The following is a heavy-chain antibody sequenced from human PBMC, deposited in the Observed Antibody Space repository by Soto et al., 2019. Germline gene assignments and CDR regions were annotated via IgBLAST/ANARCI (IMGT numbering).Heavy chain of an antibody. Sequence: SQTLSLTCAISGDSVSSNDATWDWIRQSPSRGLEWLGRTYYRSRWQTDYAISVRSRISINPDTSKNTVYLQMNSLRGEDTAMIYCAGLGPYGSESYSFRYNGFDPWGQGTQVTVSS. V-gene: IGHV6-1*01. D-gene: IGHD3-10*01. CDR1: GDSVSSNDAT. CDR3: AGLGPYGSESYSFRYNGFDP. J-gene: IGHJ5*02. CDR2: TYYRSRWQT.